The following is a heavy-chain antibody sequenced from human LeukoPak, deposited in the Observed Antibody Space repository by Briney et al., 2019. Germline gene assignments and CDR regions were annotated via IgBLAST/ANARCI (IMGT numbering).Heavy chain of an antibody. CDR2: IYYSGST. V-gene: IGHV4-39*01. D-gene: IGHD2-2*02. Sequence: KPSETLSLTCTVSGGSISSSSYYWGWIRQPPGKGLEWIGSIYYSGSTYYSPSLKSRITISVDTSKNQFSLKLSSVTAADTAVYYCASDPIVVVSAAIPVGIGIDYWGQGTLVTVSS. CDR1: GGSISSSSYY. CDR3: ASDPIVVVSAAIPVGIGIDY. J-gene: IGHJ4*02.